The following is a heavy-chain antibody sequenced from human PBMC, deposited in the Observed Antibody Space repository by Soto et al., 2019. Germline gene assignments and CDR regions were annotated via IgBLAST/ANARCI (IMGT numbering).Heavy chain of an antibody. CDR3: ARGGSNDWQVAFDI. J-gene: IGHJ3*02. CDR2: INHSGSN. CDR1: GGSFSTYY. Sequence: PSETLSLTCVVSGGSFSTYYYNWIRQSPGKGLEWIGEINHSGSNNYGPSLKSRVTMSLDTSKNQFSLKLTSVTAADTAVYYCARGGSNDWQVAFDIWGQGTRVTVSS. D-gene: IGHD3-9*01. V-gene: IGHV4-34*01.